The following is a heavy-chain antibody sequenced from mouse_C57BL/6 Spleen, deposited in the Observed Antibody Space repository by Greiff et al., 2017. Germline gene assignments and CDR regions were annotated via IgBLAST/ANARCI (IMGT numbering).Heavy chain of an antibody. J-gene: IGHJ3*01. CDR3: ARQGPLTTVVAAWFAY. V-gene: IGHV5-9*01. Sequence: EVNVVESGGGLVKPGGSLKLSCAASGFTFSSYTMSWVRQTPEKRLEWVATISGGGGNTYYPDSVKGRFTISRDNAKNTLYLQMSSLRSEDTALYYCARQGPLTTVVAAWFAYWGQGTLVTVSA. CDR1: GFTFSSYT. CDR2: ISGGGGNT. D-gene: IGHD1-1*01.